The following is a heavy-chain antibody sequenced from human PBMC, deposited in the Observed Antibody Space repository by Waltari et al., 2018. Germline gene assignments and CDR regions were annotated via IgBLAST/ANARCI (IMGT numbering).Heavy chain of an antibody. CDR3: ARVRLRRGAAAGSNWFDP. J-gene: IGHJ5*02. CDR1: GGSFSGYS. Sequence: QVQLQQWGAGLLKPSETLSLPCAVSGGSFSGYSLSWLRQPPGQGLEWLGEINHSGSTNYNPSLKSRVTISVDTSKNQFSLKLSSVTAADTAVYYCARVRLRRGAAAGSNWFDPWGQGTLVTVSS. D-gene: IGHD6-13*01. CDR2: INHSGST. V-gene: IGHV4-34*01.